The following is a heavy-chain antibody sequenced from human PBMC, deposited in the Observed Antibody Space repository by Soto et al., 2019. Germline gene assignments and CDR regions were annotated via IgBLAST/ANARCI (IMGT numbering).Heavy chain of an antibody. J-gene: IGHJ4*02. D-gene: IGHD3-3*01. CDR2: IYYSGST. CDR3: ARHQTTIFGVASRPYYFDY. V-gene: IGHV4-39*01. CDR1: GGSISSSSYY. Sequence: PSETLSLTCTVSGGSISSSSYYWGWIRQPPGKGLEWIGSIYYSGSTYYNPSLKSRVTISVDTSKNQFSLKLSSVTAADTAVYYCARHQTTIFGVASRPYYFDYWGQGTLVTVSS.